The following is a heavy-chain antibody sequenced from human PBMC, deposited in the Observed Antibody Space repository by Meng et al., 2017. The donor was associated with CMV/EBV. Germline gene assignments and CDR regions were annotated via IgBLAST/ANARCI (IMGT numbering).Heavy chain of an antibody. CDR1: GGSFGGYY. V-gene: IGHV4-34*01. CDR2: INHSGST. J-gene: IGHJ4*02. CDR3: ASLNYCSSTSCSRRFDY. D-gene: IGHD2-2*01. Sequence: GGSFGGYYWSWIRQPPGQGLEWIGEINHSGSTNYNPSLKSRVTISVDTSKNQFSLKLSSVTAADTAVYYCASLNYCSSTSCSRRFDYWGQGTLVTVSS.